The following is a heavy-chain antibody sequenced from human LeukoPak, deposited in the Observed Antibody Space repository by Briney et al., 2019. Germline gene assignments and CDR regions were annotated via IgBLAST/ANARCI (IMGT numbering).Heavy chain of an antibody. J-gene: IGHJ4*02. V-gene: IGHV3-48*04. D-gene: IGHD6-6*01. CDR1: GFTFSTYS. CDR3: ARDGSLAARLYEAHFDS. Sequence: PGGSLRLSCAASGFTFSTYSMNWVGQAPGKGLEWVSYISSSSSSIYHADSVKGRFTISRDNAKNSLFLQMNSLRAEDTAVYYCARDGSLAARLYEAHFDSWGQGTLVTVSS. CDR2: ISSSSSSI.